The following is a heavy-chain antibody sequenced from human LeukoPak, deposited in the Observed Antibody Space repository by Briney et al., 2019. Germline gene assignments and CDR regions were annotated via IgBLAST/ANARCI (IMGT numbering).Heavy chain of an antibody. Sequence: GGSLRLSCAASGFNYSSYTMNWVRQAPGMGLEWLSYISASRDITYYANSVKGRFTISRDNAKNSLYLQMNSLRAEDTAVYYCVRGSLASGVVVYYYYYLDVWGKGTTVTVSS. CDR1: GFNYSSYT. V-gene: IGHV3-48*01. J-gene: IGHJ6*03. CDR3: VRGSLASGVVVYYYYYLDV. D-gene: IGHD3-3*01. CDR2: ISASRDIT.